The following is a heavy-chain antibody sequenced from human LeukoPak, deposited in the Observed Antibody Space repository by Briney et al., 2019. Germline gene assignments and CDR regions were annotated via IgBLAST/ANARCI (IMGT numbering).Heavy chain of an antibody. Sequence: GGSLRLSCAASGFTFDDYAMHWVRQAPGKGLEWVSGISWNSGSIGYADSVKGRFTISRDNAKNSLYLQMNSLRAEDTALYYCAKAQKVRAATYYYYYGMDVWGQGTTVTVSS. V-gene: IGHV3-9*01. CDR3: AKAQKVRAATYYYYYGMDV. D-gene: IGHD2-2*01. CDR2: ISWNSGSI. J-gene: IGHJ6*02. CDR1: GFTFDDYA.